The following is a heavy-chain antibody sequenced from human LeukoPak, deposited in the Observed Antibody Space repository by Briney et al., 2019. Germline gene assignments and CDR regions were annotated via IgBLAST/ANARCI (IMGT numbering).Heavy chain of an antibody. V-gene: IGHV3-30-3*01. CDR2: TSSDLNVK. J-gene: IGHJ4*02. D-gene: IGHD3-10*01. Sequence: GGSLRLSCAASGFTFRNYVIHWVRQAPGKGLEWVAVTSSDLNVKLYADSVKGRFTISRDNTRSTLYLQMNSLRPEDTAIYYCAREGYYGSGSPPSLYFDYWGQGTLVTVSS. CDR3: AREGYYGSGSPPSLYFDY. CDR1: GFTFRNYV.